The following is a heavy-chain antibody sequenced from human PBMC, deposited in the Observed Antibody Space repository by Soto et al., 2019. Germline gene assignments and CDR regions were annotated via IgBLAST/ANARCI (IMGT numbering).Heavy chain of an antibody. CDR1: GYTFTSYA. V-gene: IGHV1-3*01. CDR2: INAGNGNT. J-gene: IGHJ4*02. CDR3: ARDFLYYYDSSGYFFDY. D-gene: IGHD3-22*01. Sequence: ASVKVSCKASGYTFTSYAMHWVRQAPGQRLEWMGWINAGNGNTKYSQKFQGRVTITRDTSASTAYMELSSLRSDDTAVYYCARDFLYYYDSSGYFFDYRGQGTLVTVSS.